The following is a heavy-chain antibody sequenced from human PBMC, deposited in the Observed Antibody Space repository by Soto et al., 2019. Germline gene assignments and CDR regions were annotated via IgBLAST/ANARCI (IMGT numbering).Heavy chain of an antibody. CDR3: TTDLRVFWSPYYYYGMDV. CDR1: GFTFSNAW. Sequence: GGSLRLSCAASGFTFSNAWMSWVRQSPGKGLEWVGRIKSKTDGGTTDYAAPVKGRFTISRDDSKNTLYLQMNSLKTEDTAVYYCTTDLRVFWSPYYYYGMDVWGQGTTVTVSS. J-gene: IGHJ6*02. D-gene: IGHD3-3*01. V-gene: IGHV3-15*01. CDR2: IKSKTDGGTT.